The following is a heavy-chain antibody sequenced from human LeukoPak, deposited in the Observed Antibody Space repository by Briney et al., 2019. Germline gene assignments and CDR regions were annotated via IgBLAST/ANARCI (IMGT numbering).Heavy chain of an antibody. CDR1: GYTFTSYG. V-gene: IGHV1-18*01. J-gene: IGHJ3*02. CDR3: ARDGQPITMIVGAAFDI. D-gene: IGHD3-22*01. Sequence: ASVKVSCKASGYTFTSYGISWVRQAPGQGLEWMGRISGYNGNTNYAQKLQGRVTMTTDTSTSTAYMGLRSLRSDDTAVYYCARDGQPITMIVGAAFDIWGQGTMVTVSS. CDR2: ISGYNGNT.